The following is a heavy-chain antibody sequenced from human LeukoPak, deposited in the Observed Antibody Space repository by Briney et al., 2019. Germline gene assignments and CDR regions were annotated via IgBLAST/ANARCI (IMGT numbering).Heavy chain of an antibody. CDR2: IKENGRKK. D-gene: IGHD1-14*01. CDR1: GFTFSNYW. CDR3: ARARIDY. Sequence: GGSLRPSWAASGFTFSNYWMTWVRQAPGKGLEWVANIKENGRKKYYVDSVKARFTFSRDNAKNSLYLQMNTLGAEDTAVYYCARARIDYWGQGTLITVSS. V-gene: IGHV3-7*03. J-gene: IGHJ4*02.